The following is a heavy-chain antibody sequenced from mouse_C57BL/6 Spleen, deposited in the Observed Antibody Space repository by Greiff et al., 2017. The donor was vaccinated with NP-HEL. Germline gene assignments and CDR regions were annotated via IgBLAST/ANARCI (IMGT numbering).Heavy chain of an antibody. CDR1: GYTFTSYT. Sequence: VQRVESGAELARPGASVKMSCKASGYTFTSYTMHWVKQRPGQGLEWIGYINPSSGYTKYNQKFKDKATLTADKSSSTAYMQLSSLTSEDSAVYYGARAGDLDGSSPYAMDYWGQGTSVTVSS. CDR2: INPSSGYT. V-gene: IGHV1-4*01. CDR3: ARAGDLDGSSPYAMDY. J-gene: IGHJ4*01. D-gene: IGHD1-1*01.